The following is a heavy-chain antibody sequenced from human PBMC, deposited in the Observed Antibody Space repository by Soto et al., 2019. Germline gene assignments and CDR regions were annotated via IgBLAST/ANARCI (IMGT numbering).Heavy chain of an antibody. J-gene: IGHJ4*02. D-gene: IGHD3-22*01. CDR2: IIPIFVTS. CDR3: ARSLDYHDYTGYSTVGVYFDY. Sequence: SVKVSCKASGGSFSSSGISWVRQAPGQGLEWVGGIIPIFVTSHYAQKFQGRVTITADESTNTAYMELSSLTSEDTAVYYCARSLDYHDYTGYSTVGVYFDYWGLGPLVTLSS. CDR1: GGSFSSSG. V-gene: IGHV1-69*13.